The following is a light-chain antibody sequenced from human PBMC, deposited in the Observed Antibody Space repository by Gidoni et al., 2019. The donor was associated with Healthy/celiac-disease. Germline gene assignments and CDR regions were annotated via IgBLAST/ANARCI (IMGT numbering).Light chain of an antibody. CDR1: QSISSY. J-gene: IGKJ1*01. CDR2: AAS. Sequence: TITCRASQSISSYLNWYQQKPGKAPKLLIYAASSLQSGVPSRFSGSGSGTDFTLTISSLQPEDFATYYCQQSYSTPRTCGQGTKVEIK. CDR3: QQSYSTPRT. V-gene: IGKV1-39*01.